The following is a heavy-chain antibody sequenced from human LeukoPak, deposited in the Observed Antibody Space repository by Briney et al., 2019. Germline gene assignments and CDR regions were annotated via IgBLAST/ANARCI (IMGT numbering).Heavy chain of an antibody. CDR3: AKEGDGAARFAFEI. V-gene: IGHV3-30*18. J-gene: IGHJ3*02. CDR2: VSSDGGTK. Sequence: GRSLRLSCAASRFTFSSYGMHWVRQAPGKGLEWVAVVSSDGGTKYYADSVKGRFTISRDNSKNTLYLQMNSLKTEDTAVYYCAKEGDGAARFAFEIWGQGTMVTVSS. CDR1: RFTFSSYG. D-gene: IGHD6-6*01.